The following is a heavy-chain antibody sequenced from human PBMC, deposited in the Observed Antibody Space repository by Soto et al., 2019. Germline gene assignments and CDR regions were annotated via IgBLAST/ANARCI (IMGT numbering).Heavy chain of an antibody. D-gene: IGHD3-10*01. V-gene: IGHV4-31*02. Sequence: LFLTSTLSGGSISRFLFYLGWVRQHPGKGLEWIGYIYYRGSTYYNPTLKSRGTISVDTSKNQFPLKLSSVTAADTAVYYCARDGYGSGVDYWGQVTLVTVSS. CDR3: ARDGYGSGVDY. J-gene: IGHJ4*02. CDR2: IYYRGST. CDR1: GGSISRFLFY.